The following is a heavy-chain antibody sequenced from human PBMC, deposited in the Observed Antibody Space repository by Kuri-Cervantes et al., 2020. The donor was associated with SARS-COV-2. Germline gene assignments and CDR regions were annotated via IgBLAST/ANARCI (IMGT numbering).Heavy chain of an antibody. CDR1: GYTFTSYG. CDR3: ARDFRSGYYMSYYFDY. V-gene: IGHV1-18*01. D-gene: IGHD3-3*01. Sequence: ASVKVSCKASGYTFTSYGISWVRQAPGQGLEWMGWISAYNGNTNYAQKLQGRVTMTTDTSTSTAYMELRSLRSDDTAVYYCARDFRSGYYMSYYFDYWGQGTLVTVSS. J-gene: IGHJ4*02. CDR2: ISAYNGNT.